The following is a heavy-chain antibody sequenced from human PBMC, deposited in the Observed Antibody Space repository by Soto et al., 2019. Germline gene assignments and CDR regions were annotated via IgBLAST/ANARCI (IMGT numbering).Heavy chain of an antibody. V-gene: IGHV3-30-3*01. J-gene: IGHJ5*02. CDR1: GFTFSSYA. CDR3: ARQRGDDSNWFDP. Sequence: QVQLVEPGGGVVQPGRSLRLSCAASGFTFSSYAMHWVRQAPGKGLEWVAVISYDGSNKYYADSVKGRFTISRDNSKNTLYLQMNSLRAEDTAVYYCARQRGDDSNWFDPWGQGTLVTVSS. CDR2: ISYDGSNK. D-gene: IGHD3-10*01.